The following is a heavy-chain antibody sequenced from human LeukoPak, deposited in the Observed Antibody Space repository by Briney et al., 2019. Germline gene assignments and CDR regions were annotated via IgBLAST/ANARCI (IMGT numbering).Heavy chain of an antibody. Sequence: SETLSLTCTVSGGSITNYYWSWIRQPPGKGLEWIGYIYHSGSTNYNPSLKSRVTMSVDTSKNQFSLKLNSVTPADTAVYYFARGGLGLSRGDYFGHWGQGALVTVSS. J-gene: IGHJ4*02. V-gene: IGHV4-59*01. CDR2: IYHSGST. CDR3: ARGGLGLSRGDYFGH. CDR1: GGSITNYY. D-gene: IGHD2/OR15-2a*01.